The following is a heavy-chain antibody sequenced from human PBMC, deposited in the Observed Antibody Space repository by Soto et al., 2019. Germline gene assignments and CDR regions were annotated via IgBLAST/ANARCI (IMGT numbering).Heavy chain of an antibody. J-gene: IGHJ6*02. D-gene: IGHD6-13*01. V-gene: IGHV2-70*01. CDR1: WFSLTTKRMF. CDR2: IDWDDDK. Sequence: PTHTLTITCRFSWFSLTTKRMFVSWIRQPPGEALDWLALIDWDDDKFYSTSVRTRLTISRDTSKNQVVLTMANMDPVDTATYYCARITIPAAASRRHSYYYYGMDVWGQGTTVTVSS. CDR3: ARITIPAAASRRHSYYYYGMDV.